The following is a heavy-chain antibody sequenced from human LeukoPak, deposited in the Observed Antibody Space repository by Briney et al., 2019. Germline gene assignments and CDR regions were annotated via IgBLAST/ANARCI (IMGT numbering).Heavy chain of an antibody. V-gene: IGHV1-46*01. D-gene: IGHD1-14*01. CDR3: ARGIGKGITGTGGHLNY. J-gene: IGHJ4*02. Sequence: PSGGSTSYAQKFQGRVTMTRDTSTSTVYMELSSLRSEDTAVYYCARGIGKGITGTGGHLNYWGQGTLVTVSS. CDR2: PSGGST.